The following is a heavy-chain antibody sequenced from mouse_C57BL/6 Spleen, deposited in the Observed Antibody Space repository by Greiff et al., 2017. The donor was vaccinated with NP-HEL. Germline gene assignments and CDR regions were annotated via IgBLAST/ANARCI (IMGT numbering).Heavy chain of an antibody. J-gene: IGHJ3*01. Sequence: EVQLQQSGAELVRPGASVKLSCTASGFNIKDYYMHWVKQRPEQGLEWIGRIDPEDGDTEYAPKFQGKTTMTADTSSNTAYLQLSSLTSEDTAVYYCTPIYYDYDFWGQGTLVTVSA. D-gene: IGHD2-4*01. CDR3: TPIYYDYDF. CDR2: IDPEDGDT. CDR1: GFNIKDYY. V-gene: IGHV14-1*01.